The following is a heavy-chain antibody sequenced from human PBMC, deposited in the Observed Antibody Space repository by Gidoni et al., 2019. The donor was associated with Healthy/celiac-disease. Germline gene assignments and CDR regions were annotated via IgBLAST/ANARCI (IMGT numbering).Heavy chain of an antibody. Sequence: QVQLVQSGAEVKKPGSSVKVSCKASGGTFSSYAISWVRQAPGQGLEWMGRIIPILGIANYAQKFQGRVTITADKSTSTAYMELSSLRSEDTAVYYWARESADWFDPWGQGTLVTVSS. CDR3: ARESADWFDP. V-gene: IGHV1-69*09. J-gene: IGHJ5*02. CDR2: IIPILGIA. CDR1: GGTFSSYA.